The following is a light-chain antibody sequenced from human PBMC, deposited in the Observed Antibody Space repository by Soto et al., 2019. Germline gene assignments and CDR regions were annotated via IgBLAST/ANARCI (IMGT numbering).Light chain of an antibody. CDR1: QSVSSSY. J-gene: IGKJ1*01. Sequence: EIVLTHSPGTLSLSPGERATLSCRASQSVSSSYLAWYQQKPGQAPRLLIYGASSRATGIPDRFSGSGSGTDFTLTISRLEPEDFAVYYCQHYGSSLWTFGQGTKVEIQ. V-gene: IGKV3-20*01. CDR2: GAS. CDR3: QHYGSSLWT.